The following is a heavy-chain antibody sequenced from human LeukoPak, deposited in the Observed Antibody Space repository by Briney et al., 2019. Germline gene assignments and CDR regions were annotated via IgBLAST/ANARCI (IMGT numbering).Heavy chain of an antibody. CDR2: ISGSGGST. CDR3: AKDHSYDFWSGYYTPNYFDY. CDR1: GFTFSSYA. D-gene: IGHD3-3*01. V-gene: IGHV3-23*01. Sequence: PGGSLRLSCAASGFTFSSYAMSWARQAPGKGLEWVSAISGSGGSTYYADSVKGRFTISRDNSKNTLYLQMNSLRAEDTAVYYCAKDHSYDFWSGYYTPNYFDYWGQGTLVTVSS. J-gene: IGHJ4*02.